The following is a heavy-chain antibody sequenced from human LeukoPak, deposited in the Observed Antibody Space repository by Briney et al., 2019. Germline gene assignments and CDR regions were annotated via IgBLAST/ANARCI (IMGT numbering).Heavy chain of an antibody. CDR2: IWYDGSDE. CDR1: GFSFSSYG. V-gene: IGHV3-33*08. CDR3: AKTISAYPTYYFDY. Sequence: QPGGSLRLSCVASGFSFSSYGMHWVRQAPGKGLEWVAVIWYDGSDEYYADSVKGRFTISRDNSKNTLYLQMNSLRADDTAVYYCAKTISAYPTYYFDYWGQGTLVTVSS. D-gene: IGHD3-16*01. J-gene: IGHJ4*02.